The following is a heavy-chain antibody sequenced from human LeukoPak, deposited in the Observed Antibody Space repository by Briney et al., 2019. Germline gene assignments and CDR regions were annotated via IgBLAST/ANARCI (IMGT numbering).Heavy chain of an antibody. V-gene: IGHV3-48*04. CDR2: ITSSSDTN. CDR3: ARDRGVANVGQMSAFDY. J-gene: IGHJ4*02. Sequence: GGSLPLSCAPSGLTLSILGVIWVCPPPGGGLEWLSYITSSSDTNHYADAVKGPFTISRDNAKNSLILQLDSLRAEDTAVYYCARDRGVANVGQMSAFDYCGQGTMVTVSS. D-gene: IGHD3-10*01. CDR1: GLTLSILG.